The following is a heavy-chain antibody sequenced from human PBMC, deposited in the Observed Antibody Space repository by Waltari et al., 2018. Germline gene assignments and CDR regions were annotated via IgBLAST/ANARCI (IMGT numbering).Heavy chain of an antibody. CDR2: INSDGIST. V-gene: IGHV3-74*01. CDR3: ARGGSVPLYY. CDR1: GFTFSSYW. Sequence: EVQLVESGGGLVQPGGSLRLSCAASGFTFSSYWMHWVRQAPGKGLVWVSRINSDGISTNYADSVKGRFTISRDNAKNTVYLQMNSLRAEDTAVYYCARGGSVPLYYWGQGSLVTVSS. D-gene: IGHD3-16*01. J-gene: IGHJ4*02.